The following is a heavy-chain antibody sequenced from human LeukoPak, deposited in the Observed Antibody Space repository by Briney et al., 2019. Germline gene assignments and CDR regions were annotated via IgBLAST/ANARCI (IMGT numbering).Heavy chain of an antibody. CDR3: AKAGKYFDWLLTFDY. CDR1: GFTFSSYA. V-gene: IGHV3-23*01. CDR2: ISGGGGST. Sequence: GGSLRLSCAASGFTFSSYAMSWVRQAPGKGLEWVSAISGGGGSTYYADSVKGRLTISRDNSKNTLYLQMNSLRAEDTAVYYCAKAGKYFDWLLTFDYWGQGTLVTVSS. J-gene: IGHJ4*02. D-gene: IGHD3-9*01.